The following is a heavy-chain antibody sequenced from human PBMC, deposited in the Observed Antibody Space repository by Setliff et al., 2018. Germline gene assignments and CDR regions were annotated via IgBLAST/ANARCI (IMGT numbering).Heavy chain of an antibody. CDR1: GGSISTYY. Sequence: SETLSLTCTVSGGSISTYYWSWIRQPPGKGLEWIGYVYYSGIANYSPSLKSRLTISVDTSKNQFSLKLTSVTAADTAVYYCARMSGFQYMDVWGKGTTVTVSS. J-gene: IGHJ6*03. CDR3: ARMSGFQYMDV. D-gene: IGHD3-3*01. V-gene: IGHV4-59*08. CDR2: VYYSGIA.